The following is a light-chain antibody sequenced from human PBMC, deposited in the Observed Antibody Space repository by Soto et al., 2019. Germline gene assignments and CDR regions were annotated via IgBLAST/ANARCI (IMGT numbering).Light chain of an antibody. CDR3: SSYTSSSTLYV. Sequence: QSVLTQPASVSGSPGQSITISCTGTSSDVGGYNYVSWYQQHPGKARKLMIYDVSNRPSGVSNRFSGSKSGNTASLTISGLQAEDEADYYCSSYTSSSTLYVFGTGTKV. V-gene: IGLV2-14*01. CDR1: SSDVGGYNY. CDR2: DVS. J-gene: IGLJ1*01.